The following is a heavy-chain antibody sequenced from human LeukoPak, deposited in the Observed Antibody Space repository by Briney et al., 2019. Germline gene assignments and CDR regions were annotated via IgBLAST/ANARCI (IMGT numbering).Heavy chain of an antibody. V-gene: IGHV1-2*02. Sequence: ASVKVSCKTSGYTFTGYYMNWVRQAPGQGPEWMGWINPNSGGTNYAQKFKGRVTMTRDTSTSTVYMELSSLRSEDTAVYYCAREGPYYYDSSGYHWSAFDIWGQGTMVTVSS. CDR2: INPNSGGT. CDR1: GYTFTGYY. J-gene: IGHJ3*02. CDR3: AREGPYYYDSSGYHWSAFDI. D-gene: IGHD3-22*01.